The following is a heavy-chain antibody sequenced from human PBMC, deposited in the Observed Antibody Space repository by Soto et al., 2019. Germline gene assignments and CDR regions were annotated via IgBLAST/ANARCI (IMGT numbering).Heavy chain of an antibody. CDR2: IYYTGTT. J-gene: IGHJ4*02. CDR1: GVSISSSY. D-gene: IGHD5-12*01. V-gene: IGHV4-59*01. CDR3: ARGGNRYSNTASGVGGFDF. Sequence: SETLSLTCTVSGVSISSSYWSWIRQSPGTGLEWIGYIYYTGTTNYNPSLKRRVTISLDTAKNQFSLNVNPLTTADTAVYFCARGGNRYSNTASGVGGFDFWGQGTLVTVSS.